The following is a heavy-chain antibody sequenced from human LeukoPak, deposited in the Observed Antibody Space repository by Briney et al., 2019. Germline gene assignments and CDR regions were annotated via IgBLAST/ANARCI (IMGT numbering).Heavy chain of an antibody. CDR2: ISSSSSYI. CDR1: GFPFSIYG. V-gene: IGHV3-21*01. J-gene: IGHJ6*03. CDR3: ARGEVIVVVPTMDV. Sequence: KSGGSLRLSCAGSGFPFSIYGMNWVRQAPGKGLEWVSSISSSSSYIYYADSVKGRFTISRDNAKNSLYLQMNSLRAEDTAVYYCARGEVIVVVPTMDVWGKGTTVTVSS. D-gene: IGHD2-2*01.